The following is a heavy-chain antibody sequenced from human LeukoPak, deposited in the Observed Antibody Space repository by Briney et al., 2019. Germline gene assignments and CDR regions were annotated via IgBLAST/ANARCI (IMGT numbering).Heavy chain of an antibody. CDR3: AKDKSSIRKYYFDY. CDR1: GFTFSSYA. J-gene: IGHJ4*02. D-gene: IGHD6-13*01. CDR2: ISGSGGST. V-gene: IGHV3-23*01. Sequence: GGSLRLSCAASGFTFSSYAMTWVRQAPGKGLEWVSAISGSGGSTYYADSVKGRFTISRDNSKNTLYLQMNSLRAEDTAVYYCAKDKSSIRKYYFDYWGQGTLVTVSS.